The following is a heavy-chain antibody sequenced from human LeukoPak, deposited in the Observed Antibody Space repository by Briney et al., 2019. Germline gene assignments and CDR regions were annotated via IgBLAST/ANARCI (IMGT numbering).Heavy chain of an antibody. CDR1: GFTFRSYA. Sequence: GGSLRLSCAASGFTFRSYAMHWVRQAPGKGLEWMAVISYDGRNKNYADSAKGRFTISRDNSKNTLSLQMNSLRADDTAVYYCAMATLTTVTPIDYWGQGTLVTVSS. CDR3: AMATLTTVTPIDY. J-gene: IGHJ4*02. V-gene: IGHV3-30*04. CDR2: ISYDGRNK. D-gene: IGHD4-17*01.